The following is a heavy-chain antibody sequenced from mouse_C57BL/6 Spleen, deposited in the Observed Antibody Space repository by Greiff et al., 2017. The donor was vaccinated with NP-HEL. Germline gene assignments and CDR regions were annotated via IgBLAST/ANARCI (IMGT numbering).Heavy chain of an antibody. CDR3: ARDYCGSSFDY. CDR2: INPNNGDT. Sequence: EVQLQQSGPELVKPGASVKIPCKASGYTFTDYNMDWVKQSHGKSLEWIGDINPNNGDTNYNQKFKGKATLTVDKSSSTAYMKLRSLTSEDTAVYCCARDYCGSSFDYWGQGTTLTVSS. CDR1: GYTFTDYN. J-gene: IGHJ2*01. D-gene: IGHD1-1*01. V-gene: IGHV1-18*01.